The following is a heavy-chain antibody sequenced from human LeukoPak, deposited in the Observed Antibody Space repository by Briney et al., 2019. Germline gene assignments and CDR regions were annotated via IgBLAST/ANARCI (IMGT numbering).Heavy chain of an antibody. CDR3: ARNGKFKGGGNSWYWTQPRYYYYGMDV. CDR2: ISAYNGNT. CDR1: GYTFTSYG. V-gene: IGHV1-18*01. D-gene: IGHD6-13*01. Sequence: ASVKVSCKASGYTFTSYGISWVRQAPGQGLEWMGWISAYNGNTNYTQKLQGRVTMTTDTSTSTAYMELRSLRSDDTAVYYCARNGKFKGGGNSWYWTQPRYYYYGMDVWGQGTTVTVSS. J-gene: IGHJ6*02.